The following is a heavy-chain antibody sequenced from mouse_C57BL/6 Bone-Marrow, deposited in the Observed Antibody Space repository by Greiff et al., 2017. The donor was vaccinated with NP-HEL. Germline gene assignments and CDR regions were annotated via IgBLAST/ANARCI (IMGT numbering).Heavy chain of an antibody. J-gene: IGHJ3*01. CDR1: GYTFTSYT. CDR3: ARYDYSFAY. D-gene: IGHD2-4*01. Sequence: VQLQESGAELARPGASVKMSCKASGYTFTSYTMHWVKQRPGPGLEWIGYINPSSGYTKYNQKFKDKATLTADKSSSTAYMQLSSLTSEDSAVYYCARYDYSFAYWGQGTLVTVSA. CDR2: INPSSGYT. V-gene: IGHV1-4*01.